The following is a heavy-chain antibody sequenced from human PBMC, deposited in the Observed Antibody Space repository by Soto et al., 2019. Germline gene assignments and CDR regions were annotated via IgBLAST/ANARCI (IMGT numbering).Heavy chain of an antibody. J-gene: IGHJ6*02. CDR1: GGSISSGDYY. CDR2: IYYSGST. CDR3: ARVTTVDDYYGMDV. V-gene: IGHV4-30-4*01. Sequence: LSLTCSVSGGSISSGDYYWSWIRQPPGKGLEWIGYIYYSGSTYYNPSLKSRVTISVDTSKNQFSLKLSSVTAADTAVYYCARVTTVDDYYGMDVWGQGTTVTVSS. D-gene: IGHD4-4*01.